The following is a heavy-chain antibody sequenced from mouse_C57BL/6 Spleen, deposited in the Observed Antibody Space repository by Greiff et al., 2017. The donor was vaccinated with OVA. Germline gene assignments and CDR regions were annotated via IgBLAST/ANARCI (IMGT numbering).Heavy chain of an antibody. CDR1: GYTFTSYW. J-gene: IGHJ3*01. V-gene: IGHV1-64*01. D-gene: IGHD2-4*01. Sequence: VQLQQPGAELVKPGASVKLSCKASGYTFTSYWMHWVKQRPGQGLEWIGMIHPNSGSTNYNEKFKGKATVTVYKSSSTAYMQVSSLTSEDSAVYYCARGDYDFAYWGEGTRVTVAA. CDR2: IHPNSGST. CDR3: ARGDYDFAY.